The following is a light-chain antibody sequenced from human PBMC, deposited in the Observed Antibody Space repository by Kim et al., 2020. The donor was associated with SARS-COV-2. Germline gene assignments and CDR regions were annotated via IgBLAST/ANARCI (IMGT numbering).Light chain of an antibody. V-gene: IGLV3-21*04. CDR2: PGT. J-gene: IGLJ2*01. CDR1: TLAAFS. CDR3: QVWNCGVV. Sequence: VAVDPGKTARITCWGDTLAAFSVQWYKKKEGQGPMVIISPGTNRTTGIPVRFAVTTSGNTATLTISRIEAGDEADYYCQVWNCGVVFGGGTKLTV.